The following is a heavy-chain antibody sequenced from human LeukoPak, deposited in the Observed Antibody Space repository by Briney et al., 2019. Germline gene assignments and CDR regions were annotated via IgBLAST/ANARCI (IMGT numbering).Heavy chain of an antibody. CDR3: STGGCSGGSCYDHDAFDI. V-gene: IGHV1-24*01. CDR1: GYTLTELS. D-gene: IGHD2-15*01. J-gene: IGHJ3*02. CDR2: FDPEDGET. Sequence: VASVKVSCKVSGYTLTELSMHWVRQAPGKGLEWMGGFDPEDGETIYAQKFQGRVTMTEDTSTDTAYMELSSLRSEDTAVNYCSTGGCSGGSCYDHDAFDIWGQGTMVTVSS.